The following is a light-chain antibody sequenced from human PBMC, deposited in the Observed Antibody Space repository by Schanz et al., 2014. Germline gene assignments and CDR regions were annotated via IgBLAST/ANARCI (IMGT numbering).Light chain of an antibody. CDR1: QSVSSN. J-gene: IGKJ2*01. Sequence: EIVMTQSPVTLSVSPGEGATLSCRASQSVSSNLAWYQQKPGQAPRLLMFNASTRATGIPARFSGSGSGTDFTLTISSLEPEDFAVYYCQQYGSSASTFGQGTKLEIK. V-gene: IGKV3-15*01. CDR3: QQYGSSAST. CDR2: NAS.